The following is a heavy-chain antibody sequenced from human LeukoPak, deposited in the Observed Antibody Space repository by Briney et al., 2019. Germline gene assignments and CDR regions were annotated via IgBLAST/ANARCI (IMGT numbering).Heavy chain of an antibody. J-gene: IGHJ4*02. CDR2: IYYSGSGRT. Sequence: SETLSLTCTVSGGSISSSSYYWGWIRQPPGKGLEWIGSIYYSGSGRTYYNPSLKSRVTISVGTSKNQFSLKLSSVTAADTAVFYCARHPSSGWTFFDYWGQGTLVTVSS. CDR3: ARHPSSGWTFFDY. V-gene: IGHV4-39*01. D-gene: IGHD6-19*01. CDR1: GGSISSSSYY.